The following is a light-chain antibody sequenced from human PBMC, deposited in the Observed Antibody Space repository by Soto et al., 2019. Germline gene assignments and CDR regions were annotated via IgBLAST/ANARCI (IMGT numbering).Light chain of an antibody. Sequence: EIVLTQSPGTLSLSPGERATLSCRASQSVSSSYLAWYQQKPGQAPRLLIYGASSRATGIPDRFSGSGSGTDFTLTISRLEPEDFAGYYCQQDGSSPPYTFGQGTKLEIK. J-gene: IGKJ2*01. CDR2: GAS. CDR1: QSVSSSY. CDR3: QQDGSSPPYT. V-gene: IGKV3-20*01.